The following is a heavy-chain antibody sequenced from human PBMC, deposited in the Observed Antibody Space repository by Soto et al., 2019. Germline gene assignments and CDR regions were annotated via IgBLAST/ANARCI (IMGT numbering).Heavy chain of an antibody. CDR1: GFIFSDHY. V-gene: IGHV3-72*01. CDR2: TRNKVYSFTT. CDR3: ATARPISSWSVFVS. D-gene: IGHD6-13*01. Sequence: GWSLRLSFSSSGFIFSDHYMDWVRQAPGQGMEWVGRTRNKVYSFTTEYAASLKGRFTISRDDSKDLLYLQMDSLKTEDSAVYYGATARPISSWSVFVSWGPGTRVTVYS. J-gene: IGHJ4*02.